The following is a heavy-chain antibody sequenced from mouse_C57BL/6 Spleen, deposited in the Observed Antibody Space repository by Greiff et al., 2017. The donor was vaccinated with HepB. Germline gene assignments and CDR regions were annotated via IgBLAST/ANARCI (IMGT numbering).Heavy chain of an antibody. CDR2: ISSGSSTI. D-gene: IGHD1-1*01. V-gene: IGHV5-17*01. CDR1: GFTFSDYA. J-gene: IGHJ4*01. CDR3: ARIYYYGSSYLDAMDY. Sequence: VQLKQSGGGLVKPGGSLKLSCAASGFTFSDYAMHWVRQAPEKGLEWVAYISSGSSTIYYADTVKGRFTISRDNAKNTLFLQMTSLRSEDTAIYYGARIYYYGSSYLDAMDYWGQGTSVTVSS.